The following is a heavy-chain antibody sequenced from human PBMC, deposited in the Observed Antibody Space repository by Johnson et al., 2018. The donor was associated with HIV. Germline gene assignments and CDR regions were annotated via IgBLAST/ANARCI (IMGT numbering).Heavy chain of an antibody. CDR3: ARVRVGAFDI. J-gene: IGHJ3*02. CDR2: IYSGGST. Sequence: VQLVESGGGLVQPGGSLRLSCAASGFDFSSSWMHWVRQAPGKGLEWVSVIYSGGSTYYADSVKGRFTISRDNSKNALYLQMNSLRAEDTAVYYCARVRVGAFDIWGQGTMVTVSS. D-gene: IGHD1-26*01. CDR1: GFDFSSSW. V-gene: IGHV3-66*02.